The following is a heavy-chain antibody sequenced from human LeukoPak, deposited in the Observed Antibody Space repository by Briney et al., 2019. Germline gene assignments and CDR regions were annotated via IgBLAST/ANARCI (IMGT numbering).Heavy chain of an antibody. V-gene: IGHV1-18*01. J-gene: IGHJ4*02. CDR2: ISAYNGNT. CDR1: GYTFTSYG. CDR3: ARDEVHIVVVTAMAFDY. Sequence: ASVKVSCKASGYTFTSYGISWVRQAPGQGLEWMGWISAYNGNTNYAQKLQGRVTMTTDTSTSTAYMELRSLRSDDTAVYYCARDEVHIVVVTAMAFDYWGQGTLVTVSS. D-gene: IGHD2-21*02.